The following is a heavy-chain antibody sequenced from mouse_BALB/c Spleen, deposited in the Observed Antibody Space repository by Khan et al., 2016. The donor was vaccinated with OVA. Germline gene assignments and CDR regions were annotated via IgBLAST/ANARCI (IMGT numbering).Heavy chain of an antibody. CDR3: ARLAYCNDSEGFAY. CDR1: GFTFSTYG. J-gene: IGHJ3*01. D-gene: IGHD1-1*01. CDR2: VSTGGGYT. Sequence: EAELVESGGDLVKPGGSLKLSCAASGFTFSTYGMSWVRQTPDKRLEWVATVSTGGGYTYYPDSVKGRFTISRDNAKNTLYLQMSSLKSEDTAMFYCARLAYCNDSEGFAYWGQGTLVTVSA. V-gene: IGHV5-6*01.